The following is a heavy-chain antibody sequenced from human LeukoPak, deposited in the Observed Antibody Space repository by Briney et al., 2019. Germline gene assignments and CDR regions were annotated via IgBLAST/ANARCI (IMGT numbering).Heavy chain of an antibody. V-gene: IGHV3-21*06. CDR3: ARGHFDIMTASYKWTPDY. CDR1: GFTFSTYN. CDR2: ITSGGTYT. J-gene: IGHJ4*02. D-gene: IGHD3-9*01. Sequence: GGSLRLSCAASGFTFSTYNMNWVRQAPGKGLEWVSSITSGGTYTYYADSVKGRFTTSRDNAKNSLSLQLSSLRAEDTAVYYCARGHFDIMTASYKWTPDYWGQGILVTVSS.